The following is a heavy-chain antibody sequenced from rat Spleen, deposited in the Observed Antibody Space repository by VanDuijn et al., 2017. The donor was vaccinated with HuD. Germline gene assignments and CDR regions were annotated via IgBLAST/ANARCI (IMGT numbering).Heavy chain of an antibody. Sequence: EVQLVESGGGLVQPGRSLKLSCAASGFTFSNYDMAWVRQAPTKGLEWVASISTGGGNTYYRDSVKGRFTISRDNAKSTLYLQMDSLRSEDTATYYCARANYGIWWYFDFWGPGTMVTVSS. CDR2: ISTGGGNT. CDR1: GFTFSNYD. D-gene: IGHD1-11*01. J-gene: IGHJ1*01. V-gene: IGHV5S23*01. CDR3: ARANYGIWWYFDF.